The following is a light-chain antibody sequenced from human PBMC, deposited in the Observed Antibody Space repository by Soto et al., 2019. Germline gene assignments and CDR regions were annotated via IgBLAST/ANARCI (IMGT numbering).Light chain of an antibody. V-gene: IGLV2-23*02. CDR2: DDT. CDR1: NTDVGNYNL. Sequence: QSVLTQPASVSGSPGQSITISCTATNTDVGNYNLVSWYQQHPGKAPKLMIYDDTKRPSGISDRFSGSRSGNTASLTISGLQAEDEADYYCCSYATMTTVVVFGGGTKLTVL. CDR3: CSYATMTTVVV. J-gene: IGLJ2*01.